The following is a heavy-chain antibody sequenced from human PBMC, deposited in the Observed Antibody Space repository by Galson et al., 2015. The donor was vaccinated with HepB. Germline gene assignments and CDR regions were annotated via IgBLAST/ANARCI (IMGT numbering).Heavy chain of an antibody. J-gene: IGHJ4*02. V-gene: IGHV1-18*01. CDR2: ISAYNGNT. D-gene: IGHD4-11*01. CDR3: ARDSESSPVTTSGTVDY. CDR1: GYTFTSYG. Sequence: SVKVSCKASGYTFTSYGISWVRQAPGQGLEWMGWISAYNGNTNYAQKLQGRVTMTTDTSTSTAYMELRSLRSDDTAVYYCARDSESSPVTTSGTVDYWGQGTLVTVSS.